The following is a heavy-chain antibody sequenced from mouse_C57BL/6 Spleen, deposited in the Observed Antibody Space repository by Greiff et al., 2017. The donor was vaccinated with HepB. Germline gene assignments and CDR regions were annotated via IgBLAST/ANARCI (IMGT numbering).Heavy chain of an antibody. CDR3: TTRDYGAY. CDR1: GFNIKDDY. Sequence: VQLKQSGAELVRPGASVKLSCTASGFNIKDDYMHWVKQRPEQGLEWIGWIDPENGDTEYASKFQGKATITADTSSNTAYLQLSSLTSEDTAVYYCTTRDYGAYWGQGTLVTVSA. D-gene: IGHD2-4*01. V-gene: IGHV14-4*01. CDR2: IDPENGDT. J-gene: IGHJ3*01.